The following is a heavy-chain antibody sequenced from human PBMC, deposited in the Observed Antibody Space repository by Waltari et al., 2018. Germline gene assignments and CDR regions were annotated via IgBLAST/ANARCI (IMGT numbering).Heavy chain of an antibody. CDR3: TRAGETNAFDI. Sequence: QVRLVESGGGVVQPGRSLRLSCAASGFTFSSYAMHWVRQAPGKGLEWVAVISYDGSNKYYPESVKGLFTIPREISKNTRYVQMNRRKAEDTAVDYCTRAGETNAFDIWSQGTMVTVSS. CDR1: GFTFSSYA. D-gene: IGHD3-10*01. J-gene: IGHJ3*02. V-gene: IGHV3-30*01. CDR2: ISYDGSNK.